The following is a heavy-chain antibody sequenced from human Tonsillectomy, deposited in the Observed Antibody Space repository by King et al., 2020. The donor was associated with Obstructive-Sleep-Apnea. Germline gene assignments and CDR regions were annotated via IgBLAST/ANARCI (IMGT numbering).Heavy chain of an antibody. CDR2: IGGSGGST. D-gene: IGHD6-13*01. Sequence: VQLVESGGGLVQPGGSLRLSCAASGFTFSSFAMSWVRQAPGKRLEWVSAIGGSGGSTYYADSVKGRFTISRDSSKNTLYLQMNSLRAEDTAVYFCAKGPAQQLVPNYFDYWGQGTRLTVTS. CDR1: GFTFSSFA. V-gene: IGHV3-23*04. CDR3: AKGPAQQLVPNYFDY. J-gene: IGHJ4*02.